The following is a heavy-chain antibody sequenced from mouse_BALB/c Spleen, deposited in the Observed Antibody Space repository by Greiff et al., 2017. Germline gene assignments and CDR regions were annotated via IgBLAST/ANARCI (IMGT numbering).Heavy chain of an antibody. CDR1: GFTFSDYY. Sequence: EVKLEESGGGLVKPGGSLKLSCAASGFTFSDYYMYWVRQTPEKRLEWVATISDGGSYTYYPDSVKGRFTISRDNAKNNLYLQMSSLQSEDTAMYYCARGSTGTDAMDYWGQGTSVTVSS. D-gene: IGHD4-1*02. CDR2: ISDGGSYT. J-gene: IGHJ4*01. CDR3: ARGSTGTDAMDY. V-gene: IGHV5-4*02.